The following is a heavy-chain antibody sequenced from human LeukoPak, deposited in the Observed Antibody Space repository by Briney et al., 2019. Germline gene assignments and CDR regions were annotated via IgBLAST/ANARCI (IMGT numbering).Heavy chain of an antibody. CDR2: IYHSGST. Sequence: SETLSLTCTVSGGSISSYYWSWIRQPPGKGLEWIGSIYHSGSTYYNPSLKSRVTISVDTSKNQFSLKLSSVTAADTAVYYCARASITTNDYWGQGTLVTVSS. CDR3: ARASITTNDY. V-gene: IGHV4-59*08. D-gene: IGHD5-12*01. CDR1: GGSISSYY. J-gene: IGHJ4*02.